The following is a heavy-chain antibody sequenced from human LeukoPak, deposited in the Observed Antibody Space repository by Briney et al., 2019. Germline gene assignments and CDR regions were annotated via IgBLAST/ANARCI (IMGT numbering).Heavy chain of an antibody. CDR3: ARDPHDYIGP. D-gene: IGHD4-11*01. Sequence: GGSLRLSCAASGFTFSSYSMNWVRQAPGKGLEWVSSISSSSSYIYYADSVKGRFTISRDNAKNSLYLQMNSPRAEDTAVYYCARDPHDYIGPWGQGTLVTVSS. J-gene: IGHJ5*02. CDR2: ISSSSSYI. V-gene: IGHV3-21*01. CDR1: GFTFSSYS.